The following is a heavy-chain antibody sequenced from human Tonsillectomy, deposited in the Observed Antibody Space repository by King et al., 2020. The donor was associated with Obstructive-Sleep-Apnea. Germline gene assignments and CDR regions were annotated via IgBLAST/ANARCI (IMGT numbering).Heavy chain of an antibody. CDR1: GFSFSGYW. V-gene: IGHV3-7*01. CDR3: ARGGDIVVVTTAMRSWYFDL. J-gene: IGHJ2*01. D-gene: IGHD2-2*01. CDR2: IKQEGSGK. Sequence: DVQLVESGGGLVQPGGSLRLSCAASGFSFSGYWMSWVRSAPGKGLEWVANIKQEGSGKYYVDSVKGAFTISRDNAQNSLYLQMNSLRADDTAVYYCARGGDIVVVTTAMRSWYFDLWGRGTLVTVSS.